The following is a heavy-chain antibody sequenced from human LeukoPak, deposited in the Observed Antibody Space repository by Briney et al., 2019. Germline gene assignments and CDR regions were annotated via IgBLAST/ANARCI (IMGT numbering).Heavy chain of an antibody. V-gene: IGHV3-7*04. CDR3: ARVDSYNTGWLDY. CDR1: GFTFSSNW. J-gene: IGHJ4*02. D-gene: IGHD6-19*01. Sequence: PGGSLRLSCAASGFTFSSNWMGWVRQAPGKGLEWVANINQDASAKYYVDSVKGRFTSSRDNAKNLLYLQMDSLRAEDTAVYYCARVDSYNTGWLDYWGQGTLVTVSS. CDR2: INQDASAK.